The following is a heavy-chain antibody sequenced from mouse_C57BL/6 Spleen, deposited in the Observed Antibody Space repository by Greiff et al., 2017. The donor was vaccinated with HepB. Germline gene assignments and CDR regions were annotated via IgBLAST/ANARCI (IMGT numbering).Heavy chain of an antibody. CDR1: GFTFSSYA. V-gene: IGHV5-4*01. CDR2: ISDGGSYT. Sequence: EVNLVESGGGLVKPGGSLKLSCAASGFTFSSYAMSWVRQTPEKRLEWVATISDGGSYTYYPDNVKGRFTISRDNAKNNLYLQMSHLKSEDTAMYYCAREGGSTMVTTPFAYWGQGTLVTVSA. J-gene: IGHJ3*01. CDR3: AREGGSTMVTTPFAY. D-gene: IGHD2-2*01.